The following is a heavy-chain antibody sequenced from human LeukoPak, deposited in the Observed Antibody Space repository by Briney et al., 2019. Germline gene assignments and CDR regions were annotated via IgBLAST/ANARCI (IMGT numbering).Heavy chain of an antibody. CDR3: ARALSMIVSTTAPGKIFDY. J-gene: IGHJ4*02. V-gene: IGHV3-7*01. Sequence: PGGSLRLSCAASGFTFSSYWMSWVRQAPGKGLEWVANIKQDGSEKYYVDSVKGRFTISRDNAKNSLYLQMNSLRAEDTAVYYCARALSMIVSTTAPGKIFDYWGQGTLVTVSS. CDR2: IKQDGSEK. CDR1: GFTFSSYW. D-gene: IGHD3-22*01.